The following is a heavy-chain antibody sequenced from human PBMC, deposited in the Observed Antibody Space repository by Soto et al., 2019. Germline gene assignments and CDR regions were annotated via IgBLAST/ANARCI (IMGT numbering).Heavy chain of an antibody. J-gene: IGHJ4*02. Sequence: EVQLVESGVGLVQPGRSLRLSCAASGFTFDDYAMHWVRQAPGKGLEWVSGISWNSGSIGYADSVKGRFTISRDNAKNSLYLQMNSLSAEDTALYYCAKDISPVATTRFDYWGQGTLVTVSS. CDR2: ISWNSGSI. V-gene: IGHV3-9*01. CDR1: GFTFDDYA. D-gene: IGHD5-12*01. CDR3: AKDISPVATTRFDY.